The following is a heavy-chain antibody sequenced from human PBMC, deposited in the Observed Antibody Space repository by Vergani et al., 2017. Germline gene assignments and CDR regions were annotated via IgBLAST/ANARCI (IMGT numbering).Heavy chain of an antibody. CDR2: INPNSDGT. Sequence: QVQLVQSGAEVKKPGASVRVSCKASGYTFTDYYIHWVRQAPGQGLEWMGWINPNSDGTDYAQKCQGRVTRTRDTSISTAYTELSRLRSDDTAVYYCARDPNFYDSSYYPADAFDIWGQGTVVTVSS. D-gene: IGHD3-22*01. V-gene: IGHV1-2*02. CDR3: ARDPNFYDSSYYPADAFDI. CDR1: GYTFTDYY. J-gene: IGHJ3*02.